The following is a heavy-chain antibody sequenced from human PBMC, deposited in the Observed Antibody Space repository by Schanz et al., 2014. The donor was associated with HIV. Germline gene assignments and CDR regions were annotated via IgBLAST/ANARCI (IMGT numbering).Heavy chain of an antibody. Sequence: EVQLVESGGGLVQPGGSLRLSCAASGFTFSSYSMNWVRQAPGKGLEWVSYISSSSTTIYYADSVKGRFTISRDNSNNTLYLQMNSLTVDDTAVYYCARGRNGMGVRGPGTTVTVSS. CDR1: GFTFSSYS. J-gene: IGHJ6*02. CDR2: ISSSSTTI. V-gene: IGHV3-48*04. CDR3: ARGRNGMGV.